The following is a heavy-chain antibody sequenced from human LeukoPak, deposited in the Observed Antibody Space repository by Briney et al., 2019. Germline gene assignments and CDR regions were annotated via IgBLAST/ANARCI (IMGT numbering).Heavy chain of an antibody. CDR3: ARERSYYDSSGYYHYYYYYMDV. V-gene: IGHV4-38-2*02. Sequence: SETLSLTCTVPGYSISSGYYWGWIRQPPGKGLEWIGSIYHSGSTYYNPSLKSRVTISVDTSKNQFSLKLSSVTAADTAVYYCARERSYYDSSGYYHYYYYYMDVWGKGTTVTVSS. J-gene: IGHJ6*03. CDR1: GYSISSGYY. CDR2: IYHSGST. D-gene: IGHD3-22*01.